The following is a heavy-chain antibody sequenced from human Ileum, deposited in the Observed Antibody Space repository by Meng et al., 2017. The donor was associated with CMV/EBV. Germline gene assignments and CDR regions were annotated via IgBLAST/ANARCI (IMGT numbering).Heavy chain of an antibody. CDR3: VRRGRGSEP. V-gene: IGHV4-34*02. CDR2: SNHKGNT. CDR1: GESFIYYF. J-gene: IGHJ5*02. D-gene: IGHD1-26*01. Sequence: QGQFEQVCQGLLKPSETMALTFPVNGESFIYYFWPRIRQSPGKGLEWIGESNHKGNTKYNPSLKSRVTISKDTSEKQFSLRMTSVTAADTATYYCVRRGRGSEPWGQGTLVTVSS.